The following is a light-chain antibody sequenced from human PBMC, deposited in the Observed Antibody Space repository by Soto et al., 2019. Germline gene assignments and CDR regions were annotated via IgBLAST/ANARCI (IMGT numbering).Light chain of an antibody. CDR1: RRVSSN. Sequence: ETVMTQSPATLSVSPGKRATLSCRASRRVSSNLAWYQQKPCQAPRLLNYGASPRTTGIPARFSGGGSGTEYTLTISSLQSEDAAVYHCQQYYNWSPLNFVGGTKMEIK. J-gene: IGKJ4*01. V-gene: IGKV3-15*01. CDR3: QQYYNWSPLN. CDR2: GAS.